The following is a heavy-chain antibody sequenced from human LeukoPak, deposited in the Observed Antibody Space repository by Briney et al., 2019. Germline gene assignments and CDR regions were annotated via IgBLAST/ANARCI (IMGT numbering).Heavy chain of an antibody. Sequence: GASVKVSCKASGGTFISYAISWVRQAPGQGLEWMGGIIPIFGTANYAQKFQGRVTITTDESTSTAYMELSSLRSEDTAVYYCARDPRDGYNYVDWGQGTLVTVSS. CDR3: ARDPRDGYNYVD. V-gene: IGHV1-69*05. J-gene: IGHJ4*02. D-gene: IGHD5-24*01. CDR1: GGTFISYA. CDR2: IIPIFGTA.